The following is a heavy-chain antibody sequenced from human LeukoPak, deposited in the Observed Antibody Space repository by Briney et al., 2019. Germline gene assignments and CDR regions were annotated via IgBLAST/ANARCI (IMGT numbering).Heavy chain of an antibody. V-gene: IGHV3-20*04. D-gene: IGHD3-10*01. CDR3: ARGGYYYGSGSYYNAHYFDF. CDR1: GFTFDDYA. CDR2: IDWNGGTT. Sequence: GGSLRLSCAASGFTFDDYAMSWVRQAPGKGLEWVSSIDWNGGTTGYADSVKGRFTISRDNAKNSLYLQMNSLRAEDTALYYCARGGYYYGSGSYYNAHYFDFWGQGTLVTVSS. J-gene: IGHJ4*02.